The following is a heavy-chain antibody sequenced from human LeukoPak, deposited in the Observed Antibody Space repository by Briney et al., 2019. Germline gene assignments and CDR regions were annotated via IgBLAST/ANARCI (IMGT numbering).Heavy chain of an antibody. CDR1: GFTVSCNY. D-gene: IGHD5-18*01. CDR3: ARDRSQRAYRDGPDGE. J-gene: IGHJ4*02. Sequence: GGSLRLSCAASGFTVSCNYMSWLRQAAGKGVAGVAVIYSGGSTYYADSVKGRFTISRDNSKNTLYLQMNSLRAEDTAVYYCARDRSQRAYRDGPDGEWGQGTLVTVSS. V-gene: IGHV3-66*02. CDR2: IYSGGST.